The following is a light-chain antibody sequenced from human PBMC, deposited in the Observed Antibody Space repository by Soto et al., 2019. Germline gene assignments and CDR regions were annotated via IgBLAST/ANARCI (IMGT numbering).Light chain of an antibody. CDR3: CSYTGSSVL. V-gene: IGLV2-11*01. CDR2: DFS. J-gene: IGLJ2*01. CDR1: TSDVGGYQY. Sequence: QSALTQPRSVSGSPGQSVTISCTGTTSDVGGYQYVSWYQQHPGKVPKVIIFDFSKRPSGVPDRFSGSKSDTSASLTISGLQADDEADYYCCSYTGSSVLFGGGTKLTVL.